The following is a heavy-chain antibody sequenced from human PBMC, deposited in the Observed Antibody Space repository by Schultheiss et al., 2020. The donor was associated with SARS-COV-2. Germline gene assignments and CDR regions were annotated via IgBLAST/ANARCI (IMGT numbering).Heavy chain of an antibody. V-gene: IGHV3-9*01. Sequence: GGSLRLSCAASGFTFDDYAMHWVRQAPGKGLEWVSGISWNSGSIGYADSVKGRFTISRDNSKNTLYLQMNSLRAEDTAVYYCAKEILSRGYSGSYLDAFDIWGQGTMVTVSS. CDR2: ISWNSGSI. J-gene: IGHJ3*02. CDR3: AKEILSRGYSGSYLDAFDI. D-gene: IGHD1-26*01. CDR1: GFTFDDYA.